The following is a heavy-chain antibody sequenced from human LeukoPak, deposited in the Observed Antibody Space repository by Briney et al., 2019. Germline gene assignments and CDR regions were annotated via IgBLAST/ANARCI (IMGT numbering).Heavy chain of an antibody. CDR1: GFTVSSNY. D-gene: IGHD5-18*01. Sequence: GGSLRLSCAASGFTVSSNYMSWVRQAPGKGLEWVSSISSSSSYIYYADSVKGRFTISRDNAKNSLYLQMNSLRAEDTAVYYCARDLRGTAMVFDYWGQGTLVTVSS. CDR3: ARDLRGTAMVFDY. J-gene: IGHJ4*02. V-gene: IGHV3-21*01. CDR2: ISSSSSYI.